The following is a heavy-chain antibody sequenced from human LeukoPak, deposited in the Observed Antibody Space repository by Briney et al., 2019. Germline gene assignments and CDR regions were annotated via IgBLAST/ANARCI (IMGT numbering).Heavy chain of an antibody. CDR1: GYTFTSYG. Sequence: GASVKVSCKASGYTFTSYGISWVRQAPGQGLEWMGWISAYNGNTNYAQKLQGRVTMTTGTSTSTAYMELRSLRSDDTAVYYCARCGYSYEPPKFYNWFDPWGQGTLVTVSS. CDR2: ISAYNGNT. J-gene: IGHJ5*02. D-gene: IGHD5-18*01. CDR3: ARCGYSYEPPKFYNWFDP. V-gene: IGHV1-18*01.